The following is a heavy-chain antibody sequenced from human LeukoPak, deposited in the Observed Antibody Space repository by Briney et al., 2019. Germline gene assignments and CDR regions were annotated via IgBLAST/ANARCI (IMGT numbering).Heavy chain of an antibody. Sequence: GASVKVSCKASGGTFSSYTISWVRQAPGQGLEWMGRIIPILGIANYAQKFQGRVTMTRNTSISTAYMELSSLRSEDTAVYYCARSGFFDYWGQGTLVTVSS. V-gene: IGHV1-69*02. D-gene: IGHD6-25*01. CDR2: IIPILGIA. J-gene: IGHJ4*02. CDR1: GGTFSSYT. CDR3: ARSGFFDY.